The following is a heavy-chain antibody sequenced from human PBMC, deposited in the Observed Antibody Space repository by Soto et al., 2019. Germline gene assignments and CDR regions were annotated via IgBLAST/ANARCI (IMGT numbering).Heavy chain of an antibody. CDR2: IKSKAKGGTT. D-gene: IGHD2-8*02. V-gene: IGHV3-49*03. Sequence: GGSLRLSCTASGFTFGDYAMSWFRQAPGKGLEWVGFIKSKAKGGTTEFAASVKGRFTTSRDDSKNIAYLQMNSLKTEDTAVYYCARDRDIVQVPDIWGQGTMVTVSS. J-gene: IGHJ3*02. CDR3: ARDRDIVQVPDI. CDR1: GFTFGDYA.